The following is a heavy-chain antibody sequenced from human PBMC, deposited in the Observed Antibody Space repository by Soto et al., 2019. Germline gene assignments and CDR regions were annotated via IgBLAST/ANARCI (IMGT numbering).Heavy chain of an antibody. J-gene: IGHJ4*02. V-gene: IGHV3-30*18. Sequence: QVQLVESGGGVVQPGRSLRLSCAASGFTFSRYGMHWVRQAPGKGLEWLAFTSYDGSNKFYADSVKGRFTISRDNSENTLYLQMNGLRVEDTAMYYCAKEDLFHPFDYGGQGTLVTVSS. CDR2: TSYDGSNK. CDR1: GFTFSRYG. D-gene: IGHD3-10*01. CDR3: AKEDLFHPFDY.